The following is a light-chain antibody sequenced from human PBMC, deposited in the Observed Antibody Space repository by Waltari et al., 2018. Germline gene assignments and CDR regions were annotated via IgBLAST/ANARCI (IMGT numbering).Light chain of an antibody. CDR3: MQALQTPFT. J-gene: IGKJ3*01. CDR2: LGS. CDR1: QSLLHSNGYNY. Sequence: IVMIQSPLSLPSSPRDLPSISSTSTQSLLHSNGYNYLDWYLQKPGQSPQLLIDLGSNRAYGVPDRFSGSGSGTDFTLKISRVEAEDVGVYYCMQALQTPFTFGPGTKVDIK. V-gene: IGKV2-28*01.